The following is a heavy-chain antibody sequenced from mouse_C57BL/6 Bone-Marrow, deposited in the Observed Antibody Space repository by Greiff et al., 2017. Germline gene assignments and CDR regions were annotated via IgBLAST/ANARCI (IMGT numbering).Heavy chain of an antibody. CDR1: GYTFTSYW. J-gene: IGHJ2*01. D-gene: IGHD1-1*01. CDR3: TIFKFAVTTVVAKGFDY. Sequence: EVQLQQSGTVLARPGASVKMSCKTSGYTFTSYWMHWVKQRPGQGLEWIGAIYPGNSDTSYNQKFKGKAKLTAVTSASTAYMELSSLTNEDSAVYYCTIFKFAVTTVVAKGFDYWGQGTTLTVSS. CDR2: IYPGNSDT. V-gene: IGHV1-5*01.